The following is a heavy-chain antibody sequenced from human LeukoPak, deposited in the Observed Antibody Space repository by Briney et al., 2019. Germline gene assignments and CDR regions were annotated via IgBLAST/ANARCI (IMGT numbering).Heavy chain of an antibody. CDR3: ARSLGMSNYDFWSGVLGYYYYGMDV. J-gene: IGHJ6*02. CDR2: MNPNSGNT. D-gene: IGHD3-3*01. V-gene: IGHV1-8*01. CDR1: GYTSTSYD. Sequence: ASVKVSCKASGYTSTSYDINWVRQATGQGLEWMGWMNPNSGNTGYAQKFQGRVTMTRNTSISTAYMELSSLRSEDTAVYYCARSLGMSNYDFWSGVLGYYYYGMDVWGQGTTVTVSS.